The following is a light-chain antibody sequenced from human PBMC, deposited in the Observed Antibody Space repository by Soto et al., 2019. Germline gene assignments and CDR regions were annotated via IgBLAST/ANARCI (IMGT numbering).Light chain of an antibody. CDR3: QQYGSSLSN. J-gene: IGKJ3*01. CDR2: GTS. CDR1: QSVSSKY. V-gene: IGKV3-20*01. Sequence: EIVFTQSPGTLSLSPGARAIISCTASQSVSSKYLSWYQQKPGQAPRVLIYGTSIRASGVPERFSGGGSGTDFTLTITRLEPEDFAVYYCQQYGSSLSNFGPGTKVDI.